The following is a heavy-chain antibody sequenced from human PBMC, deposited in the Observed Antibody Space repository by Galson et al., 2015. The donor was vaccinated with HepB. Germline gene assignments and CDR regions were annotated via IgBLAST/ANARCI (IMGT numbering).Heavy chain of an antibody. V-gene: IGHV3-30*18. D-gene: IGHD3-22*01. Sequence: SLRLSCAASGFTFSSYGMHWVRQAPGKGLEWVAVISYDGSNKYYADSVKGRFTISRDNSKNTLYLQMNSLRAEDTAVYYCAKDSTDPDPHYYDSSGYYVGYWGQGTLVTVSS. CDR2: ISYDGSNK. CDR1: GFTFSSYG. J-gene: IGHJ4*02. CDR3: AKDSTDPDPHYYDSSGYYVGY.